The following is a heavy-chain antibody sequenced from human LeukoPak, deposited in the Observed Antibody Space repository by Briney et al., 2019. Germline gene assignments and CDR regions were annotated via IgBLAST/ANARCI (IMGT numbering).Heavy chain of an antibody. CDR1: GGSISSYY. V-gene: IGHV4-59*01. CDR3: ARISLRLGELS. J-gene: IGHJ5*02. D-gene: IGHD3-16*01. CDR2: IYNSGST. Sequence: PSETLSLTCTVSGGSISSYYWSWIRQPPGKGLEWIGYIYNSGSTNYNPSLKSRVTISVDTSKNQFSLKLSSVTAADTAVYYCARISLRLGELSWGQGTLVTVSS.